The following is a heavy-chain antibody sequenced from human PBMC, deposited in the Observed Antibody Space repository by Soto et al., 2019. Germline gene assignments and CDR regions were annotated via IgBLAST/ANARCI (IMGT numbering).Heavy chain of an antibody. J-gene: IGHJ4*02. Sequence: GGSLRLSCAASGFSFSAYGMHWVRQAPGKGLEWVAFISYDGSNTYYADSVKGRFTISRDNSKSTLYLQMNSLRPEDTAVFYCAKDANSYLCTNGVCYPEYWGQGTLVTVSS. CDR3: AKDANSYLCTNGVCYPEY. CDR1: GFSFSAYG. V-gene: IGHV3-30*18. D-gene: IGHD2-8*01. CDR2: ISYDGSNT.